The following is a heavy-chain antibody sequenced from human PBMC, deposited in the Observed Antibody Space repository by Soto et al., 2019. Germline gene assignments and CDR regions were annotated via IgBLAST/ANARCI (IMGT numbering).Heavy chain of an antibody. Sequence: QVQLVQSGAEVKKPGASVKVSCKAPAYNFNTYGITWVRQAPGQGLEWMGWISAYNGNTNYAKNLQGRFTMTTDTSASPGYMEVRSLSSDYPAVYFCVAWRGGPPLWGQGTTVTVSS. J-gene: IGHJ6*02. V-gene: IGHV1-18*01. CDR1: AYNFNTYG. D-gene: IGHD1-1*01. CDR3: VAWRGGPPL. CDR2: ISAYNGNT.